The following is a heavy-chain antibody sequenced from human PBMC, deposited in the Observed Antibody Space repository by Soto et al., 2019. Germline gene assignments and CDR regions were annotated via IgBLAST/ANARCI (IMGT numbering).Heavy chain of an antibody. CDR2: IIPIVGIA. CDR1: GGTFNTYS. CDR3: ARAMVVGATGAVDI. D-gene: IGHD2-15*01. J-gene: IGHJ3*02. V-gene: IGHV1-69*02. Sequence: QVQLVQSGAEVKKPGSSVKVSCQAAGGTFNTYSINWVRQAPGQGLEWMGRIIPIVGIAKYAQKFQGRVEITADKSTSTAYMMEVNSQRPEDTAMYYCARAMVVGATGAVDIWGQGTMVTVSS.